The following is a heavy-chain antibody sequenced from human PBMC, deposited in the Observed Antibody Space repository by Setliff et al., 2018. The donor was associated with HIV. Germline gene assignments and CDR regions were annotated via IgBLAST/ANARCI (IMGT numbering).Heavy chain of an antibody. J-gene: IGHJ4*02. CDR3: ARTLRAAAMGYFDY. CDR1: GYSISSGYY. CDR2: IYHSGST. Sequence: SETLSLTCAVSGYSISSGYYWGWIRQPPEKGLEWIGSIYHSGSTYNNPSLKSRVTISVDTSKNQFSLKLTSVTAADTAVYYCARTLRAAAMGYFDYWGQVTLVTVSS. V-gene: IGHV4-38-2*01. D-gene: IGHD5-18*01.